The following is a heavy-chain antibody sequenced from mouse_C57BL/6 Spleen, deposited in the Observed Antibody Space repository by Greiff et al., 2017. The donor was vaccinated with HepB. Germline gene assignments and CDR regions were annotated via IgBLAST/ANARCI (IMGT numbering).Heavy chain of an antibody. D-gene: IGHD1-1*01. V-gene: IGHV1-75*01. CDR1: GYTFADYY. Sequence: VQLQQSGPELVKPGASVKISCKASGYTFADYYINWVKQRPGQGLEWIGWIFPGSGSTYFNEKFKGKASRTVDKSSNTAYMLLSSLTSEDSAVYFCARGCYYYVCYAMDYWGQGTSGTVSS. CDR3: ARGCYYYVCYAMDY. CDR2: IFPGSGST. J-gene: IGHJ4*01.